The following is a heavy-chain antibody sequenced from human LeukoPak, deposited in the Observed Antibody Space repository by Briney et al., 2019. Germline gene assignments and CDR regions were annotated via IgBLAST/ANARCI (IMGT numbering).Heavy chain of an antibody. CDR3: ARHYGLDYFDY. D-gene: IGHD3-10*01. CDR1: GGSISSYY. J-gene: IGHJ4*02. V-gene: IGHV4-4*07. CDR2: IYSTGST. Sequence: SETLSLTCTVSGGSISSYYWRWIRQPAGKGLEWIGRIYSTGSTSYNVSLESRVTMSLDMSKNQFSLKLNSVIAADTAVYYCARHYGLDYFDYWGQGTLVTVSS.